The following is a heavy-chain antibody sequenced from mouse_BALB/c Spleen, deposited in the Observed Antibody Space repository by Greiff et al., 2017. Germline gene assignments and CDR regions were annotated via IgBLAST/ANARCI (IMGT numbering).Heavy chain of an antibody. J-gene: IGHJ4*01. CDR2: ISNLAYSI. CDR3: ARDPAYYRYPYAMDY. D-gene: IGHD2-14*01. CDR1: GFTFSDYG. Sequence: EVQGVESGGGLVQPGGSRKLSCAASGFTFSDYGMAWVRQAPGKGPEWVAFISNLAYSIYYADTVTGRFTISRENAKNTLYLEMSSLRSEDTAMYYCARDPAYYRYPYAMDYWGQGTSVTVSS. V-gene: IGHV5-15*02.